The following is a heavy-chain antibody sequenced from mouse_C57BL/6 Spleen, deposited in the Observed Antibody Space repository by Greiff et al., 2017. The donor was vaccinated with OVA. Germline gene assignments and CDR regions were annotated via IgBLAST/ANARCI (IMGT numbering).Heavy chain of an antibody. CDR2: INPYNGGT. Sequence: EVQLQESGPVLVKPGASVKMSCKASGYTFTDYYMNWVKQSHGKSLEWIGVINPYNGGTSYNQKFKGKATLTVDKSSSTAYMELNSLTSEDSAVYYCARGTTEDAMDYWGQGTSVTVSS. V-gene: IGHV1-19*01. CDR3: ARGTTEDAMDY. D-gene: IGHD1-1*01. CDR1: GYTFTDYY. J-gene: IGHJ4*01.